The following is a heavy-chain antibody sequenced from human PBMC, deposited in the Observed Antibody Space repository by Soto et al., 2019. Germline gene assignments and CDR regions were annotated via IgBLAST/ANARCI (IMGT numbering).Heavy chain of an antibody. CDR1: GFTFSSYA. J-gene: IGHJ4*02. V-gene: IGHV3-23*01. CDR2: ISGSGGST. Sequence: EVQLLESGGGLVQPGGSLRLSCAASGFTFSSYAMSWVRQAPGKGLEWVSAISGSGGSTYYADSVKGRFTISRDNSKNSLFLQMNSLRAEDTVVYYCATSYRSSCYGDFLFEDDYWGQGTLVTVSS. CDR3: ATSYRSSCYGDFLFEDDY. D-gene: IGHD6-13*01.